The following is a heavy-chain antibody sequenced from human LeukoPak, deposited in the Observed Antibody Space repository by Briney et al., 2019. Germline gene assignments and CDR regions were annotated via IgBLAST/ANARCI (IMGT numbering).Heavy chain of an antibody. CDR1: GFTFSTYG. CDR2: IWYDGSKK. V-gene: IGHV3-33*01. CDR3: ARDSETETGWYYYGMDV. D-gene: IGHD1-1*01. Sequence: GGSLRLSCAASGFTFSTYGMHWVRQAPGKGLEWVAVIWYDGSKKYYADSVKGRFTISRDNSKNTLYLQIYSLRAEDTAIYYCARDSETETGWYYYGMDVWGQGTTVTVSS. J-gene: IGHJ6*02.